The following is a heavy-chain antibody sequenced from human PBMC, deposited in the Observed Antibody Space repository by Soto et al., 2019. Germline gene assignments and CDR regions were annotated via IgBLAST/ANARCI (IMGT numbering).Heavy chain of an antibody. CDR3: AGSGYYHNSGMDV. CDR1: GGSISSYY. D-gene: IGHD3-22*01. CDR2: IYYTGST. J-gene: IGHJ6*02. V-gene: IGHV4-59*12. Sequence: PSETLSLTCTVSGGSISSYYWTWIRQSPGKELEWIGYIYYTGSTKYNPSLESRVTISIDTSKNQFSLKLSSVTAADTAVYYCAGSGYYHNSGMDVWGQGTTVTVSS.